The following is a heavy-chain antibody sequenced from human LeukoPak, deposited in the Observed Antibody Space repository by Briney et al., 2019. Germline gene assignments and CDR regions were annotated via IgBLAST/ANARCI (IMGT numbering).Heavy chain of an antibody. CDR3: ARGETTVTRYYYYGMDV. CDR1: GGTFSSYA. V-gene: IGHV1-69*13. D-gene: IGHD4-11*01. CDR2: IIPIFGTA. Sequence: GASVKVSCKASGGTFSSYAISWVRQAPGQGLEWMGGIIPIFGTANYAQKFQGRVTITADESTSTAYMELSSLRAEDTAVYYCARGETTVTRYYYYGMDVWGQGTTVTVSS. J-gene: IGHJ6*02.